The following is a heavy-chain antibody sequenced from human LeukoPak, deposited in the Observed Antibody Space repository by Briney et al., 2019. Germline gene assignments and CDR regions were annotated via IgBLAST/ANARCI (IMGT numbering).Heavy chain of an antibody. J-gene: IGHJ4*02. CDR2: INPNSGGT. CDR3: ARGGSYGSGSFDY. CDR1: GYTFTDYY. D-gene: IGHD3-10*01. Sequence: ASVPVSCKACGYTFTDYYMHWVRQPPGKGRAWRRRINPNSGGTNYTQEFKGKVTVTRDTSIITASKEPVSLRSEDTAVYDCARGGSYGSGSFDYWGQGTLVTVSS. V-gene: IGHV1-2*02.